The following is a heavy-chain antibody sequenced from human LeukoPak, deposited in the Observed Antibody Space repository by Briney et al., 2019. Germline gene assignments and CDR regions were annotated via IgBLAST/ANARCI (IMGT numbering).Heavy chain of an antibody. Sequence: GASVKVSCKASGCTFTGYYMHWVRQAPGQGLEWMGWINPNSGGTNYAQKFQGRVTMTRDTSISTAYMELSRLRSDDTAVYYCAREVKYSYAPNDAFDIWGQGTMVTVSS. CDR2: INPNSGGT. CDR3: AREVKYSYAPNDAFDI. D-gene: IGHD5-18*01. CDR1: GCTFTGYY. V-gene: IGHV1-2*02. J-gene: IGHJ3*02.